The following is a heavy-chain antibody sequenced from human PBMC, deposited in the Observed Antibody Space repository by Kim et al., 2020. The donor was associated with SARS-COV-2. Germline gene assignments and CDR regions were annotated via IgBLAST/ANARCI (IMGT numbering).Heavy chain of an antibody. CDR3: ARAGITMIVVVSAFDI. D-gene: IGHD3-22*01. V-gene: IGHV4-31*02. J-gene: IGHJ3*02. Sequence: PSLKGRVTISVDTSKNPFSLKLSSVTAADTAVYYCARAGITMIVVVSAFDIWGQGTMVTVSS.